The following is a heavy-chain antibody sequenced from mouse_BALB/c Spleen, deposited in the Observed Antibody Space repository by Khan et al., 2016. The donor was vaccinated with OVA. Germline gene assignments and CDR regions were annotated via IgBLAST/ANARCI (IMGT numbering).Heavy chain of an antibody. J-gene: IGHJ3*01. Sequence: VQLQQSGAELARPGASVKLSCKASGYTFTDYYINWVQQRTGQGLEWIGEISPGSGDTYYNEMFKGKATLTADKSSNTVYMQRSSLTAEASVVYFCARRNYFGDTFAYWGQGTLVTVSA. CDR1: GYTFTDYY. CDR2: ISPGSGDT. V-gene: IGHV1-77*01. D-gene: IGHD1-1*01. CDR3: ARRNYFGDTFAY.